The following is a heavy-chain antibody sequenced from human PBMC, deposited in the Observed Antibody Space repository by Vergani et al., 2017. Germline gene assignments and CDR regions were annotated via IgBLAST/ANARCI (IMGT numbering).Heavy chain of an antibody. CDR1: GGSISSGGYY. D-gene: IGHD3-22*01. Sequence: QVQLQESGPGLVKPSQTLSLTCTVSGGSISSGGYYWSWIRQHPGKGLDWIGYIYYSGSTYYNPSLKSRVTLSVDTSKNQFSLKLSSVTAADTAVYYCARDNLALPTYYDDSSVYYPYWYFDLWGRGTLVTVSS. J-gene: IGHJ2*01. V-gene: IGHV4-31*03. CDR3: ARDNLALPTYYDDSSVYYPYWYFDL. CDR2: IYYSGST.